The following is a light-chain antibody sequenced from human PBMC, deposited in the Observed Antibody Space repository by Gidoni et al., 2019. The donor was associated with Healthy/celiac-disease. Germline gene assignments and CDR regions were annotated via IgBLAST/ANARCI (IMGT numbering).Light chain of an antibody. CDR1: QSVNSN. CDR3: QQYNNWPQT. Sequence: EIVMTQSPATLSVSPGERATLSCRASQSVNSNLAWYQQKPGQAPRLLIYGASPRATGIPARFSGSGSGTEFTLTISSLQSKDFAVYYCQQYNNWPQTFGQGTKVEIK. CDR2: GAS. J-gene: IGKJ1*01. V-gene: IGKV3-15*01.